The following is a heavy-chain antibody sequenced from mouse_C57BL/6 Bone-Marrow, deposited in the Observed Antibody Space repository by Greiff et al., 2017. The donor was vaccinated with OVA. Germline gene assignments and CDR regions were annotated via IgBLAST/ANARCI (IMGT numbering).Heavy chain of an antibody. CDR3: ARSVPIYYDYEGY. V-gene: IGHV1-19*01. CDR1: GYTFTDYY. J-gene: IGHJ2*01. D-gene: IGHD2-4*01. Sequence: VQLQQPGPVLVKPGASVKLSCKASGYTFTDYYMNWVKQSHGKSLEWIGVINPYNGGTSYNQKFKGKATLTVDNSSSTAYMELNSLTSEDSAVYYCARSVPIYYDYEGYWGQGTTLTVSS. CDR2: INPYNGGT.